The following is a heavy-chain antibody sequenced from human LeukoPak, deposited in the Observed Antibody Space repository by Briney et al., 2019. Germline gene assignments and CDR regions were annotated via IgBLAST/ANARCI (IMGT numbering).Heavy chain of an antibody. CDR3: ARGIGVGIVGATSYHFDY. V-gene: IGHV3-21*01. Sequence: KPGGSLRLSCAASGFTFSSYSMNWVRQAPGKGLEWVSSISSSSSYIYYADSVKGRFTISRDNAKNSLYLQMNSLRAEDTAVYYCARGIGVGIVGATSYHFDYWGQGTLATVSS. CDR1: GFTFSSYS. CDR2: ISSSSSYI. D-gene: IGHD1-26*01. J-gene: IGHJ4*02.